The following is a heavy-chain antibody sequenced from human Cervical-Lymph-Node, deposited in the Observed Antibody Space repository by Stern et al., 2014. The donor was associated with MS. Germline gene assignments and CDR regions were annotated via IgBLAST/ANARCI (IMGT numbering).Heavy chain of an antibody. CDR2: NIPIFGTA. CDR3: ARGAHYGDYGMDV. V-gene: IGHV1-69*01. J-gene: IGHJ6*02. CDR1: GGTFSSYA. Sequence: GQLVESGAEVKKPGSSVKISCKASGGTFSSYAISWVRQAPGQGLEWIGGNIPIFGTANYAQKFQGRVTITADESTSTAYMELSSLRSEDTAVYYCARGAHYGDYGMDVWGQGTTVTVSS. D-gene: IGHD4-17*01.